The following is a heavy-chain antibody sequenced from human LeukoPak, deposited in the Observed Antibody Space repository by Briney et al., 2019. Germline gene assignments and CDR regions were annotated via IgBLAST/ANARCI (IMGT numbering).Heavy chain of an antibody. CDR2: IIPIFGTV. V-gene: IGHV1-69*05. J-gene: IGHJ6*03. Sequence: SVKVSCKASGGTFSSYAISWVRQAPGQGLEWMGGIIPIFGTVNYAQKFQGRVTITTDESTSTAYMELSSLRSEDTAVYYCARVKWEAYSYDTYYYYYYMDVWGKGTTVTVSS. CDR1: GGTFSSYA. CDR3: ARVKWEAYSYDTYYYYYYMDV. D-gene: IGHD5-18*01.